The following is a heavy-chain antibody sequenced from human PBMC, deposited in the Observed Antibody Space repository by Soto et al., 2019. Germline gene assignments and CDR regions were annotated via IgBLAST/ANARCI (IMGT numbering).Heavy chain of an antibody. CDR2: IYYSGST. CDR1: GGSISSYY. V-gene: IGHV4-59*01. J-gene: IGHJ4*02. D-gene: IGHD6-19*01. Sequence: SSETLSLTCTVSGGSISSYYCSWIRQPPGKGLEWIGYIYYSGSTNYNPSLKSRVTISVDTSKNQFSLKLSSVTAADTAVYYCASSSGWSGFDYWGQGTLVTVSS. CDR3: ASSSGWSGFDY.